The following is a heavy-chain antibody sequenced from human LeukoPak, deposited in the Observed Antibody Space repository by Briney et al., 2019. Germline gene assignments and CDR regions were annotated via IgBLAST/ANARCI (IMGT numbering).Heavy chain of an antibody. D-gene: IGHD6-13*01. CDR1: GGSFSDYY. V-gene: IGHV4-34*01. CDR2: INHSGST. Sequence: PSETLSLTCAVYGGSFSDYYWSWIRQPPGKGLEWIGEINHSGSTNYNPSLKSRVTISVDTPKNQFSLKLSSVTAADTAVYYCARGQVLKLSSSWYARDYYGMDVWGQGTTVTVSS. CDR3: ARGQVLKLSSSWYARDYYGMDV. J-gene: IGHJ6*02.